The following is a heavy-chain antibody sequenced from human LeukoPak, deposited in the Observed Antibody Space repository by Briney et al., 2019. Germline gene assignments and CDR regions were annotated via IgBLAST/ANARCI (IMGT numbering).Heavy chain of an antibody. CDR3: ARANVGDRYNWNDEYYFDY. CDR1: GGSFSGYY. V-gene: IGHV4-34*01. D-gene: IGHD1-1*01. CDR2: INHSGST. Sequence: SETLSLTCAVYGGSFSGYYWSWIRQPPGKGLEWIGEINHSGSTNYNPSLKSRVTMSVDTSKNQFSLKLSSVTAADTAVYYCARANVGDRYNWNDEYYFDYWGQGTLVTVSS. J-gene: IGHJ4*02.